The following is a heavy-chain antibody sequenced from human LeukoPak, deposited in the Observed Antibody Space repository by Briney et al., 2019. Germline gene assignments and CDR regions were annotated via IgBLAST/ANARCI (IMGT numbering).Heavy chain of an antibody. Sequence: GGSLRLSCAASGFTFTTYGMNWVRQAPGKGLEWVSGIGGSGVRTYYADSVKGRFTISRDNSRNTVYLQMNSLRAEDTAVYYCAKGDFSYYYDSSGDYWGQGTLVTVSS. CDR1: GFTFTTYG. J-gene: IGHJ4*02. D-gene: IGHD3-22*01. V-gene: IGHV3-23*01. CDR2: IGGSGVRT. CDR3: AKGDFSYYYDSSGDY.